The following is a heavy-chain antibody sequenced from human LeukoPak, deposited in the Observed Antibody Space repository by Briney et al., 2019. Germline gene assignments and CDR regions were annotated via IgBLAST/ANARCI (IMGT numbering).Heavy chain of an antibody. CDR3: AATFSGYDRAGKFDY. CDR2: LDLADVEA. V-gene: IGHV1-24*01. Sequence: ASVKVSCKVSGYSLTELSIHWVRQAPGKGLEWVVGLDLADVEAIYAQKSQGRVTMTEDTSTDTAYMELGSLKSEDTAVYYCAATFSGYDRAGKFDYWGQGTLVTVSS. D-gene: IGHD5-12*01. J-gene: IGHJ4*02. CDR1: GYSLTELS.